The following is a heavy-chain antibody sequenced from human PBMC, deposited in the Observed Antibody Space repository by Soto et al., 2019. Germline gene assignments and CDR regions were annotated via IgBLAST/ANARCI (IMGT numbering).Heavy chain of an antibody. D-gene: IGHD5-12*01. Sequence: SETLSLTCTVSGGSVSSGDYYWSWIRQPPGKGLEWIGYIYYSGSTNYNPSLKSRVSISVDTSKNQFSLKLSSVTAADTAVYYCARGGLRPDYYYYYGMDVWGQGTTVTVSS. CDR3: ARGGLRPDYYYYYGMDV. V-gene: IGHV4-61*08. J-gene: IGHJ6*02. CDR1: GGSVSSGDYY. CDR2: IYYSGST.